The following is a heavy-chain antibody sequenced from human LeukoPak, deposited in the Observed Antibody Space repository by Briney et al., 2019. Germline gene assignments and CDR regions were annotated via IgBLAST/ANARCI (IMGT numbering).Heavy chain of an antibody. J-gene: IGHJ4*02. CDR1: GFNFSSFA. CDR3: ATASFHY. V-gene: IGHV3-23*01. CDR2: ISKTGSIA. Sequence: GGSLRLSCVVSGFNFSSFAMDWVRQAPGKGLEGVSIISKTGSIASRADSLKGRFTISRDNSKNTVYLLMNSLRAEDTALYYCATASFHYWGQGTLVAVSS.